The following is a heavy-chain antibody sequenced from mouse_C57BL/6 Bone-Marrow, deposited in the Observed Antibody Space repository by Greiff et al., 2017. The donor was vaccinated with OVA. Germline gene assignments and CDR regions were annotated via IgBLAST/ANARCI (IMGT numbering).Heavy chain of an antibody. J-gene: IGHJ2*01. CDR1: GFNIKDDY. Sequence: VQLQQSGAELVRPGASVKLSCTASGFNIKDDYMHLVKQRPEQGLEWIGWIDPENGDTEYASKFQGKATITADTSSNTAYLQLSSLTSEDTAVYYCTTRGNYGDYWGQGTTLTVSS. CDR2: IDPENGDT. CDR3: TTRGNYGDY. V-gene: IGHV14-4*01. D-gene: IGHD2-1*01.